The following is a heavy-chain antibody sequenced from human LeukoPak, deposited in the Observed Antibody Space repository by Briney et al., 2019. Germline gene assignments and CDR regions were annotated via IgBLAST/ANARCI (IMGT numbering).Heavy chain of an antibody. CDR2: ITSSGSSK. J-gene: IGHJ4*02. Sequence: PGRSLRLSCAASGFTFTGYYMSWIRQAPGRGLEWVSYITSSGSSKNYADSVKGRFTISRDNAKNSVYLQMNGLRAEDTAVYYCARGGGYSFGPTELDFWGQGTLVTVSS. D-gene: IGHD5-18*01. CDR1: GFTFTGYY. V-gene: IGHV3-11*01. CDR3: ARGGGYSFGPTELDF.